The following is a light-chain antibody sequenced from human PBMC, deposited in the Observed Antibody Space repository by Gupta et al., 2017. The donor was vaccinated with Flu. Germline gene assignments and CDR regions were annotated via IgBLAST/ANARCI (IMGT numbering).Light chain of an antibody. J-gene: IGKJ3*01. V-gene: IGKV3-11*01. Sequence: EIVLTQSPATLSLSPGERATLSCRASQSVSSYLAWYQQKPGQAPRLLIYDASNRATGIPARFSGSGYGKDVTLTISSREQEDFAGYYCQQRSNWPKVTFGHGTKVDIK. CDR3: QQRSNWPKVT. CDR1: QSVSSY. CDR2: DAS.